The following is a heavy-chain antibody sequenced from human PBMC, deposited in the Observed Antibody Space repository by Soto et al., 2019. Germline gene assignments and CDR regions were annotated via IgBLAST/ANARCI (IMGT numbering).Heavy chain of an antibody. CDR2: VAASGST. CDR1: VVSISGFF. J-gene: IGHJ6*01. Sequence: XETLSLTCTLSVVSISGFFWTCVRHPPGMPLEGLGHVAASGSTAYNPSLRSRLSLSLDVSKNRFSLELTSVTAADTATYFCARGGSTHYYYGLEVWGQGTLVTVSS. CDR3: ARGGSTHYYYGLEV. V-gene: IGHV4-4*07.